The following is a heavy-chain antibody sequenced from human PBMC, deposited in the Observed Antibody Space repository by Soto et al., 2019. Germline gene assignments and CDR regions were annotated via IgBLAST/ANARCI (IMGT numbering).Heavy chain of an antibody. J-gene: IGHJ4*02. CDR3: AKSPRGEMATD. CDR2: INTYNGMT. V-gene: IGHV1-18*01. Sequence: QVQLVQSGGEVKKPGASVTVSCKASGYTFINYHITWVRQAPGQGLEWMAWINTYNGMTDYAQRFQGRVTMTRDTSTSTAYMELRNLGSEYTAVYFCAKSPRGEMATDWGQGTLVTVSS. D-gene: IGHD5-12*01. CDR1: GYTFINYH.